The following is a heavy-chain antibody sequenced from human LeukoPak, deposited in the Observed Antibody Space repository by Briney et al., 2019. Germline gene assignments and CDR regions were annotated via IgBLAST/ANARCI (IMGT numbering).Heavy chain of an antibody. J-gene: IGHJ3*02. CDR2: INPNSGGT. D-gene: IGHD3-10*01. CDR3: ASSGGWFGELLFAFDI. CDR1: GYTFTGYY. Sequence: AASVKVSCKASGYTFTGYYMHWVRQAPGQGLEWMGWINPNSGGTNYAQKFQGRVTMTRDTSISTAYMELSRLRSDDTAVYYCASSGGWFGELLFAFDIWGQGTMATVSS. V-gene: IGHV1-2*02.